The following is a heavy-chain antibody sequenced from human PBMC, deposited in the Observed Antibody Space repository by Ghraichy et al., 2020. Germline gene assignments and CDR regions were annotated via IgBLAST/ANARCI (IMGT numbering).Heavy chain of an antibody. CDR2: ISGSGETT. CDR3: AKSYDSSGYILRYSDC. V-gene: IGHV3-23*01. Sequence: ETLSLTCVASGFIFSTYGMSWVRQAPGKGLEWVSGISGSGETTYYADSVKGRFTISRDNSKNTLYLQMNSLRVEDTAIYYCAKSYDSSGYILRYSDCWGQGTLVPVSS. J-gene: IGHJ4*02. D-gene: IGHD3-22*01. CDR1: GFIFSTYG.